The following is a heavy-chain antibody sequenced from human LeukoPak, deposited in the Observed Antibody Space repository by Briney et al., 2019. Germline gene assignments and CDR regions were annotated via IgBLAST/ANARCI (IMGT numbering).Heavy chain of an antibody. CDR3: AREVPYNFLSYFDY. J-gene: IGHJ4*02. D-gene: IGHD1-20*01. CDR1: GFTFSSYW. CDR2: IKQDGSEK. Sequence: GGSLRLSCAASGFTFSSYWMSCVRQAPGKGLEWVAYIKQDGSEKYYVDSVKGRFTISRDNAKNSLYLQMNSLRAEDTAVYYCAREVPYNFLSYFDYWGQGTLVTVSS. V-gene: IGHV3-7*01.